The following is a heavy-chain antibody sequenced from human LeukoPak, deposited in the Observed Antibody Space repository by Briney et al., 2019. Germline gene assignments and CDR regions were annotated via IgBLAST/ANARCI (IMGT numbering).Heavy chain of an antibody. CDR1: GFTFSSYW. V-gene: IGHV3-74*01. CDR3: ARASMMRHDAFDI. D-gene: IGHD3-22*01. CDR2: INSDGSST. Sequence: TGGSLRLSCAASGFTFSSYWMHWVRQAPGKGLVWVSRINSDGSSTSYADSVKGRFTISRDNAKNTLYLQMNSLRAEDTAVYYCARASMMRHDAFDIWGQGTMVTVSS. J-gene: IGHJ3*02.